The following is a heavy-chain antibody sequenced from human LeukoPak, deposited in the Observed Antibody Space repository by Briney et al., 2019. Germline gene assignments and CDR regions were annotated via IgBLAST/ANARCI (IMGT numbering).Heavy chain of an antibody. J-gene: IGHJ5*02. Sequence: ASVKVSCKASGYTFTGYYMHWVRQAPGQGLEWMGWISAYNGNTNYAQKLQGRVTMTTDTSTSTAYMELRSLRSDDTAVYYCARDLQSIAASNWFDPWGQGTLVTVSS. CDR1: GYTFTGYY. CDR2: ISAYNGNT. V-gene: IGHV1-18*04. CDR3: ARDLQSIAASNWFDP. D-gene: IGHD6-13*01.